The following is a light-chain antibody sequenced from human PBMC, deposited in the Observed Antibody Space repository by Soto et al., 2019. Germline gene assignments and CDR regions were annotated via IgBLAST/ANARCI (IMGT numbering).Light chain of an antibody. V-gene: IGLV6-57*01. J-gene: IGLJ3*02. CDR2: EDN. CDR1: SGSIASNY. CDR3: QSYDATNKV. Sequence: NFMLIQPHSVSESPGKTVIISCTRSSGSIASNYVQWYQQRPGSSPTTVIYEDNQRPSGVPDRFSGSIDSSSNSASLTISGLETEDEADYYCQSYDATNKVFGGGTKITVL.